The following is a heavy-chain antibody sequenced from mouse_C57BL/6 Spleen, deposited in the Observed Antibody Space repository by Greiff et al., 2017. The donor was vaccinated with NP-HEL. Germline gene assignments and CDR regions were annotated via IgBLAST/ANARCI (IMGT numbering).Heavy chain of an antibody. J-gene: IGHJ2*01. CDR1: GFTFSSYG. V-gene: IGHV5-6*01. CDR3: ARHYDYDDY. CDR2: ISSGGSYT. Sequence: EVRVVESGGDLVKPGGSLKLSCAASGFTFSSYGMSWVRQTPDKRLEWVATISSGGSYTYYPDSVKGRFTISRDNAKNTLYLQMSSLKSEDTAMYYCARHYDYDDYWGQGTTLTVSS. D-gene: IGHD2-4*01.